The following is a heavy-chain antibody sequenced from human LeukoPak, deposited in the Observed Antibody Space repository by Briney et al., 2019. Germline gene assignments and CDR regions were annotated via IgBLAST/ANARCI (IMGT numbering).Heavy chain of an antibody. CDR2: ISTYNGNT. D-gene: IGHD4-17*01. J-gene: IGHJ5*02. Sequence: ASVKVSCKASGYTFTKYGITWVRQAPGQGLEWMGWISTYNGNTNYAQKLQGRVTITRDTSASTAYMELSSLRSEDTAVYYCAREASLTDDYGDYPNWFDPWGQGTLVTVSS. CDR3: AREASLTDDYGDYPNWFDP. CDR1: GYTFTKYG. V-gene: IGHV1-18*01.